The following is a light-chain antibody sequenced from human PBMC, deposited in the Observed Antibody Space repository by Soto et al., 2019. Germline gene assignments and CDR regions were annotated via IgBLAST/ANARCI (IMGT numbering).Light chain of an antibody. Sequence: DIQMTQSPSSLSASVGDTVTITCRASQSIGKHLNWYQQEPGEAPKFLIYSVSSLRSGVPSRFSGSESGTDFTLTINSLQPEDFATYYCQQGYSSAITFGQGTRLEI. CDR3: QQGYSSAIT. J-gene: IGKJ5*01. CDR1: QSIGKH. CDR2: SVS. V-gene: IGKV1-39*01.